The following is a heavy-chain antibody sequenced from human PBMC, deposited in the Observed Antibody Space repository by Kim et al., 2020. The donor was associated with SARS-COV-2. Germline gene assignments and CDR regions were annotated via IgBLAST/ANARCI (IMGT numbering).Heavy chain of an antibody. CDR3: ARVLGAAAGTYYYYVMDV. Sequence: GGSLRLSCAASGFTFSSYGMHWVRQAPGKGLEWVAVISYDGNNKYYADSVKGRFTISRGNSKNTLYLQMNSLRAEDTAVYYCARVLGAAAGTYYYYVMDVWGQGTTVTVSS. CDR1: GFTFSSYG. V-gene: IGHV3-33*05. D-gene: IGHD6-13*01. CDR2: ISYDGNNK. J-gene: IGHJ6*02.